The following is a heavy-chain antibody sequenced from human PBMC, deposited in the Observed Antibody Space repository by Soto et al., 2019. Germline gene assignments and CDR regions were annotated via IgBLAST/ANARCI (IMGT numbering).Heavy chain of an antibody. J-gene: IGHJ4*02. CDR3: ARYRSSWSDY. CDR2: ISSSSSNI. V-gene: IGHV3-48*01. CDR1: GFTFSTYS. D-gene: IGHD6-13*01. Sequence: GGSLRLSCAASGFTFSTYSMNWVRQAPGKGLEWGSYISSSSSNIFYTDSVKGRFTVSRDNAKNSLYLQMNSLRAEDTAVYYCARYRSSWSDYWGQGALVTVSS.